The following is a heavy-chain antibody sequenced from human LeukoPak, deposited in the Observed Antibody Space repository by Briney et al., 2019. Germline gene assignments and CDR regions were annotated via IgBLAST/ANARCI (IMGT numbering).Heavy chain of an antibody. V-gene: IGHV3-23*01. J-gene: IGHJ4*02. CDR1: GFIFSSYA. CDR2: ISGSGGGT. CDR3: AKDLLYRYFDY. Sequence: GGSLRLSCAASGFIFSSYAMSWVRQAPGKGLEWVSAISGSGGGTYYADSVKGRFTISRDNSKNTLYLQMNSLRAEDTAVYYCAKDLLYRYFDYWGQGTLVTVSS. D-gene: IGHD2-8*01.